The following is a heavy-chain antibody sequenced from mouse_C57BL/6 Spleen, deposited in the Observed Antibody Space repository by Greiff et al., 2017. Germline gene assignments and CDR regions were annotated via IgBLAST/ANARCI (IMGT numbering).Heavy chain of an antibody. J-gene: IGHJ3*01. CDR1: GFTFSDYY. V-gene: IGHV5-16*01. CDR3: ARDRGYYASYYPFAY. CDR2: INHDGSST. D-gene: IGHD1-1*01. Sequence: EVQVVASEGGLVQPGSSMKLSCTASGFTFSDYYMAWGRQVPEKGLELVANINHDGSSTYYLEFLKSCSFISRDNSKIILYLQMSSLTSEDSATYFCARDRGYYASYYPFAYWGQGTFVTVSS.